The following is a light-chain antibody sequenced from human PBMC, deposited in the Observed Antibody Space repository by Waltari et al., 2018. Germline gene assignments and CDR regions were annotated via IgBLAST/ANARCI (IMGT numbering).Light chain of an antibody. V-gene: IGKV1-39*01. CDR1: QSISSY. CDR2: DTS. Sequence: DIQMTQSPSSLSASVGDRVTITCRASQSISSYLSWYQRKPGKAPKLLIYDTSTLQSGVQTMFSGSGSGTDFTLTISSLQPEDFATYWCQQSYSSFSFGGGTKVEIK. J-gene: IGKJ4*01. CDR3: QQSYSSFS.